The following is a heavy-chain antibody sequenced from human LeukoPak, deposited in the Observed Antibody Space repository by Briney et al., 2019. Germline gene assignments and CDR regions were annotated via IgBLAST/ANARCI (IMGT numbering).Heavy chain of an antibody. D-gene: IGHD3-10*01. V-gene: IGHV4-4*02. CDR3: ARDSGTTGEVKFDP. CDR2: IYHSGST. Sequence: SETLSLTCAVSGGSISSSNWWSWVRQPPGKGLEWIGEIYHSGSTNYNPSLKSRVTISVDKSKNQFSLKLRSVTAADTAVYYCARDSGTTGEVKFDPWGQGTLVTVSS. J-gene: IGHJ5*02. CDR1: GGSISSSNW.